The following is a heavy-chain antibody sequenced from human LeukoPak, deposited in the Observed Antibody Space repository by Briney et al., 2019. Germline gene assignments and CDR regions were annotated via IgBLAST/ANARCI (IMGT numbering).Heavy chain of an antibody. Sequence: ASVKVSCKASGYTFTSYDINWVRQATGQGLEWMGWMNPNSGNTGYAQKFQGRVTMTRNTPISTAYMELSSLRSEDTAVYYCVITMVRGVIMYYFDYWGQGTLVTVSS. CDR2: MNPNSGNT. CDR3: VITMVRGVIMYYFDY. J-gene: IGHJ4*02. D-gene: IGHD3-10*01. V-gene: IGHV1-8*01. CDR1: GYTFTSYD.